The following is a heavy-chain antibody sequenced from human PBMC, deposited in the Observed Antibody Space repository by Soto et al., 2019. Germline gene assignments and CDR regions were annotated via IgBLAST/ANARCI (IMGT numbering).Heavy chain of an antibody. CDR2: INPSGGST. J-gene: IGHJ4*02. Sequence: QVQLVQSGAEVKKPGASVKVSCKASGYTFTSYYMHWVRQAPGQGLEWMGIINPSGGSTSYGQKFQGRVTMTRDTSTSTVYMELTSLRSEDTAVYYCARRGYSGYDFGYWGQGTLVTPSS. CDR3: ARRGYSGYDFGY. D-gene: IGHD5-12*01. V-gene: IGHV1-46*03. CDR1: GYTFTSYY.